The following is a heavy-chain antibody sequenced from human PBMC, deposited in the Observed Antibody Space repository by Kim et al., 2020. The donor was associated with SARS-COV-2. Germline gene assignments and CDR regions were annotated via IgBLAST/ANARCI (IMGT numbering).Heavy chain of an antibody. J-gene: IGHJ4*02. CDR2: ITGSGDTT. V-gene: IGHV3-23*01. CDR1: GLTFSSSS. CDR3: AKMQGFFDY. Sequence: GGSLRLSCAASGLTFSSSSMSWVRQAPGKGLEWVSAITGSGDTTYYADSVKGRFTISRDNSRNTLSLQMNSLRAEDTAVYYCAKMQGFFDYWGQGTLVTVYS.